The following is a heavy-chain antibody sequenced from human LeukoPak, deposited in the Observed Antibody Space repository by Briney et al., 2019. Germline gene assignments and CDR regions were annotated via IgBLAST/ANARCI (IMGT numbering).Heavy chain of an antibody. CDR3: AYSSGWYREYFQH. CDR2: ISSSSSTI. J-gene: IGHJ1*01. Sequence: GSLRLSCAASGFTFSSYSMNWVRQAPGKGLEWVSYISSSSSTIYYADSVKGRFTISRDNAKNSLYLQMNSLRAEDTAVYYCAYSSGWYREYFQHWGQGTLVTVSS. CDR1: GFTFSSYS. V-gene: IGHV3-48*04. D-gene: IGHD6-19*01.